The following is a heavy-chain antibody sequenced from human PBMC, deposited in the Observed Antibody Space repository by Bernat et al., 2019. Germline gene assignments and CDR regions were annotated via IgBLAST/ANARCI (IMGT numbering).Heavy chain of an antibody. Sequence: EVLLLESGGDLVQPGGSLRLSCAASGFTFSSYAMSWVRQAPGKGLEWVSFISGDGDYTYYADSVKGRFTISRDNSKNTLFLQMNSLRAEDTAVYYWAKFRGGRSSTYYFDCWGQGTLVPVSS. V-gene: IGHV3-23*01. CDR2: ISGDGDYT. J-gene: IGHJ4*02. CDR3: AKFRGGRSSTYYFDC. D-gene: IGHD6-6*01. CDR1: GFTFSSYA.